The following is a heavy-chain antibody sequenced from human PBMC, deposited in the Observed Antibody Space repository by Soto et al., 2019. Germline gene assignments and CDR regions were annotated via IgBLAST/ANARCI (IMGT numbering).Heavy chain of an antibody. J-gene: IGHJ4*02. Sequence: QVQLMQSGAEVKKPGASVKVSCKASGDTFTDYYIHWVRQAPGQGLECMGTVNPSGGHTTYAQHFLGRVTRTRDTSTSTLYMELTSLTSDDTAIYYCARGGHVVVVTAALDYWGQGTLVTVSS. D-gene: IGHD2-21*02. CDR3: ARGGHVVVVTAALDY. CDR2: VNPSGGHT. CDR1: GDTFTDYY. V-gene: IGHV1-46*01.